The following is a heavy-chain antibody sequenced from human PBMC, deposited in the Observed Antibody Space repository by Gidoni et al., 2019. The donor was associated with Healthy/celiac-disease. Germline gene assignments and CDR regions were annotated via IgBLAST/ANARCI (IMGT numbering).Heavy chain of an antibody. CDR1: GGSVSSGSYY. Sequence: QVQLQESGPGLVKPSETLSLTCTVSGGSVSSGSYYWSWIRQPPGKGLEWIGYIYYSGSTNYNPSLKSRVTISVDTSKNQFSLKLSSVTAADTAVYYCAKYNWNDEVFDYWGQGTLVTVSS. D-gene: IGHD1-1*01. CDR2: IYYSGST. J-gene: IGHJ4*02. V-gene: IGHV4-61*01. CDR3: AKYNWNDEVFDY.